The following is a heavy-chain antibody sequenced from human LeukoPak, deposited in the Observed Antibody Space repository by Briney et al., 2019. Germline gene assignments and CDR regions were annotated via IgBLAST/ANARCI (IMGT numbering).Heavy chain of an antibody. CDR1: GGSISSSSYY. CDR2: IYYSGST. V-gene: IGHV4-39*07. J-gene: IGHJ4*02. D-gene: IGHD2-15*01. Sequence: SETPSLTCTVSGGSISSSSYYWGWIRQPPGKGLEWIGSIYYSGSTYYNPSLKSRVTISVDTSKNQFSLKLSSVTAADTAVYYCALSAADCSGGSCYRPYFDYWGQGTLVTVSS. CDR3: ALSAADCSGGSCYRPYFDY.